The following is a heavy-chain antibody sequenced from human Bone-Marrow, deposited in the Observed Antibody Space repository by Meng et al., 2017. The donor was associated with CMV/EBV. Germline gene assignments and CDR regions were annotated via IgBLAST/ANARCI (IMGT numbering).Heavy chain of an antibody. V-gene: IGHV3-74*01. CDR2: INSDGSST. CDR1: GFTFSSYW. Sequence: GESLKISCAASGFTFSSYWMHWVRQAPGKGLVWVSRINSDGSSTSYADSVKGRFTISRDNAKNTLYLQMNSLRAEDTAVYYCARDGSSSWYSFDYWGQGTLVTVSS. D-gene: IGHD6-13*01. J-gene: IGHJ4*02. CDR3: ARDGSSSWYSFDY.